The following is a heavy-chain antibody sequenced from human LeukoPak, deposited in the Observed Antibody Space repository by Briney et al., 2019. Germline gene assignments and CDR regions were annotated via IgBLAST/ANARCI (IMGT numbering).Heavy chain of an antibody. Sequence: PGGSLRLSCAASGFTFSSYAMHWVRQAPGKGLEWVAVISYDGSNKYYADSVKGRFTISRDNSKNTLYLQMNSLRAEDTAVYYCALSAPPNWFDPWGQGTLVTVSS. CDR1: GFTFSSYA. CDR2: ISYDGSNK. V-gene: IGHV3-30-3*02. CDR3: ALSAPPNWFDP. J-gene: IGHJ5*02.